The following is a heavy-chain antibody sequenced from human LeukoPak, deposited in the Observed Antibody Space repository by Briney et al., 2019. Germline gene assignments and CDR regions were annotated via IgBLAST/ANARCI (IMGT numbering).Heavy chain of an antibody. V-gene: IGHV4-38-2*02. CDR2: IDHSGST. J-gene: IGHJ4*02. CDR3: VRDSALAQAVMFDY. Sequence: SETLSFTCTVSGYSISSGYYWGWIRQPPGKGLGWTGSIDHSGSTYYNPSLKSRITISVDTSKNQFSLKLSSVTAADTAVYYCVRDSALAQAVMFDYWGQGTLVTVSS. CDR1: GYSISSGYY. D-gene: IGHD6-19*01.